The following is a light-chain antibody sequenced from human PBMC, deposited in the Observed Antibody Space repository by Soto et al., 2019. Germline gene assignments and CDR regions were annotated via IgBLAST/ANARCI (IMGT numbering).Light chain of an antibody. CDR2: VAS. Sequence: DIQMTQSPSSLSASVGDTVTITYRASHDITNYLAWYQQKSGKVPKLLIFVASTLQSGVPSRFSGSGYGTDFTLTINNLQPEDVATYYCQKYNSAPFTFGPGTKVDIK. V-gene: IGKV1-27*01. CDR3: QKYNSAPFT. CDR1: HDITNY. J-gene: IGKJ3*01.